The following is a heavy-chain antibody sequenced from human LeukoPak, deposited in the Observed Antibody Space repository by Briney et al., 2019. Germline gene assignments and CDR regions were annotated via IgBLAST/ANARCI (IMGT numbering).Heavy chain of an antibody. V-gene: IGHV1-69*01. J-gene: IGHJ5*02. CDR2: IIPIFGTA. Sequence: SSVKVPCKASGGTFSSYAISWVRQAPGQGLEWMGGIIPIFGTANYAQKFQGRVTITADESTSTAYMELSSLRSEDTAVYYCARSIDGDYYNWFDPWGQGALVTVSS. D-gene: IGHD4-17*01. CDR3: ARSIDGDYYNWFDP. CDR1: GGTFSSYA.